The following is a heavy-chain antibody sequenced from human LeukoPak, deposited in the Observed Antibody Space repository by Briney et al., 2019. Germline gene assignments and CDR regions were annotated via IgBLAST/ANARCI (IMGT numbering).Heavy chain of an antibody. Sequence: ASVKVSCKASGYTFTNYYMHWVRQAPGQGLEWMGLINPSGGSTSYAQKFQGRVTMTRDTSTSTVYMELSSLRSEDTAVYYCARAIGFDAFDIWGQGTMVTVSS. D-gene: IGHD1-26*01. CDR2: INPSGGST. CDR3: ARAIGFDAFDI. J-gene: IGHJ3*02. V-gene: IGHV1-46*01. CDR1: GYTFTNYY.